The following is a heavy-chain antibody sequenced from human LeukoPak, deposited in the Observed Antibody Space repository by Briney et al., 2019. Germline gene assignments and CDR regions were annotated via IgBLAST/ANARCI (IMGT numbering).Heavy chain of an antibody. CDR2: IYYSGST. J-gene: IGHJ3*02. D-gene: IGHD3-3*01. V-gene: IGHV4-59*01. CDR1: GGSISSYY. Sequence: SETPSLTCTVSGGSISSYYWSWIRQPPGKGLEWIGYIYYSGSTNYNPSLKSRVTISVDTSKNQFSLKLSSVTAADTAVYYCARVTATSITIFGVGEAFDIWGQGTMVTVSS. CDR3: ARVTATSITIFGVGEAFDI.